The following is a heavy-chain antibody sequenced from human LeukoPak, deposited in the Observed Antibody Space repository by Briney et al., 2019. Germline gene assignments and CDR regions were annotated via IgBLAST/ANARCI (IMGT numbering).Heavy chain of an antibody. V-gene: IGHV4-39*02. J-gene: IGHJ4*02. D-gene: IGHD2-15*01. CDR3: TKLENSGGNLVAS. CDR1: SCSIRSGSHH. CDR2: IYYSGST. Sequence: PSETLSLPCTGFSCSIRSGSHHWAWIPQPPGKGLEWIGSIYYSGSTYYNPSLENRVTISIDTSKNHFSLTQSSLSAADASVYYCTKLENSGGNLVASWGQGTLVTVS.